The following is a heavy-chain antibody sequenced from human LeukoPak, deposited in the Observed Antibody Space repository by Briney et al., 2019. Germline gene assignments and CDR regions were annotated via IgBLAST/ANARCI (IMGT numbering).Heavy chain of an antibody. CDR1: GGSISSHY. CDR3: ARVQGVTSSYMDV. D-gene: IGHD1-14*01. V-gene: IGHV4-59*11. Sequence: SETLSLTCTVSGGSISSHYWSWIRQPPGKGLEWIGYIYYSGSTNYNPSLKSRATISVDTSKNQFSLKLSSVTAADTAVYYCARVQGVTSSYMDVWGKGTTVTVSS. CDR2: IYYSGST. J-gene: IGHJ6*03.